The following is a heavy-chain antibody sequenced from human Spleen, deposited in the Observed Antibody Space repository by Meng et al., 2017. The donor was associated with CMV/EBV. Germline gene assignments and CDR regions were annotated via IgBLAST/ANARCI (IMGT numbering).Heavy chain of an antibody. D-gene: IGHD6-6*01. CDR3: AREGNSSGKYYYYYYGLDV. Sequence: SETLSLTCTVSGGSISSYYWSWIRQPPGKGLEWIGYIYYSGSTNYNPSLKSRVTISVDTSKNQFSLKLSSVTAADTAVYYCAREGNSSGKYYYYYYGLDVWGHGTPVTVSS. V-gene: IGHV4-59*01. J-gene: IGHJ6*02. CDR2: IYYSGST. CDR1: GGSISSYY.